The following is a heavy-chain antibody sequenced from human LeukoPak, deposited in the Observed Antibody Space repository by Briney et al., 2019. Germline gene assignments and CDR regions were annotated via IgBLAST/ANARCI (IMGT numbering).Heavy chain of an antibody. V-gene: IGHV3-30*03. CDR2: ISYDGSNK. Sequence: PARSLRLSCAASGFTFSSYGMHWVRQAPGNGLEWVAAISYDGSNKYYADSVKGRFTISRDKSKNTLYLQMTRLRAEETAVYDCARYGDGSGSYYLDWFDPWGQGTLVTVSS. J-gene: IGHJ5*02. CDR3: ARYGDGSGSYYLDWFDP. CDR1: GFTFSSYG. D-gene: IGHD3-10*01.